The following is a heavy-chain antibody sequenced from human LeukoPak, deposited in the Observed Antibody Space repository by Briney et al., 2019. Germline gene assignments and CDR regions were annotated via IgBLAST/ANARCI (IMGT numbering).Heavy chain of an antibody. D-gene: IGHD6-25*01. V-gene: IGHV4-59*01. CDR3: ARVYGGIAAEGGFDY. CDR2: IYYSGST. CDR1: GGSISSYY. J-gene: IGHJ4*02. Sequence: PSETLSLTCTVSGGSISSYYWSWIRQPPGKGLEWIGYIYYSGSTNYNPSLTSRVTISVDTSKNQFSLKLSSVTAADTAVYYCARVYGGIAAEGGFDYWGQGTLVTVSS.